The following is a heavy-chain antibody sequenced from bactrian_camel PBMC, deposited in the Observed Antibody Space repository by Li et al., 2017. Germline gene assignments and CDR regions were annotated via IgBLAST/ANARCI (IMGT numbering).Heavy chain of an antibody. D-gene: IGHD6*01. CDR2: INRRGTI. CDR3: AGDRAYGAWYMERQYNY. V-gene: IGHV3S53*01. J-gene: IGHJ4*01. CDR1: GYDFSRLY. Sequence: VESGGGSVQAGGSLRLSCVASGYDFSRLYMAWFRQAPGKEREGVAVINRRGTIRYADFVTGRFPISRESGKNTVHLQMNSLMPEDSGVYYCAGDRAYGAWYMERQYNYWGRGTQVTVS.